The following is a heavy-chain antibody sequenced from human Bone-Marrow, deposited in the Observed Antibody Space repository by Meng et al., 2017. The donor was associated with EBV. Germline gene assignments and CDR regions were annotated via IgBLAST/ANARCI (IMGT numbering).Heavy chain of an antibody. Sequence: QVQLQQWGAGLLKPSETRSLTCAVYGGSFSGYYWSWIRQPPGKGLEWIGEINHSGSTNYNPSLKSRVTISVDTSKNQFSLKLSSVTAADTAVYYCARRSPTGTFDYWGQGTLVTVFS. D-gene: IGHD1/OR15-1a*01. CDR3: ARRSPTGTFDY. V-gene: IGHV4-34*01. J-gene: IGHJ4*02. CDR2: INHSGST. CDR1: GGSFSGYY.